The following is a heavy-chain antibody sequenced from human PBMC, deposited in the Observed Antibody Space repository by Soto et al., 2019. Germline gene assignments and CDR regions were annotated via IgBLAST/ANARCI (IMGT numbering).Heavy chain of an antibody. CDR2: IYSSGST. CDR1: DGAISTYY. CDR3: ARGQRFSDWFDP. D-gene: IGHD3-3*01. V-gene: IGHV4-4*07. Sequence: QVHLQESGPGLVKPSETLSLTCTVSDGAISTYYWTWIRQPAGKGLEWIGRIYSSGSTKYSPSLHSRVTMSLDTSNNQFSLRLTSVTAADTAVYYGARGQRFSDWFDPWGQGTLVTVSS. J-gene: IGHJ5*02.